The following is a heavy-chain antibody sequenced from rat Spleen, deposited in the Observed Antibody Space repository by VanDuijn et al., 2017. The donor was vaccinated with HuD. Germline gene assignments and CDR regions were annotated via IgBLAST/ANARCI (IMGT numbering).Heavy chain of an antibody. V-gene: IGHV5-22*01. CDR3: ARYDSGYFDY. J-gene: IGHJ2*01. D-gene: IGHD4-3*01. CDR1: GFTFSDYY. Sequence: EVQLAESGGGLVQPGRSLKLSCAASGFTFSDYYMAWVRQAPKKGLEWVASISYEGSGTYYGDSVKGRFTFSRDNAKSTLYLQMSSLRSEDTATYYCARYDSGYFDYWGQGVMVTVSS. CDR2: ISYEGSGT.